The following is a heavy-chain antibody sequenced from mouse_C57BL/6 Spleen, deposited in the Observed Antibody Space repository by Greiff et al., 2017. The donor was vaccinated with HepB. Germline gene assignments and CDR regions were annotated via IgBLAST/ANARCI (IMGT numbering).Heavy chain of an antibody. CDR2: IRLKSDNYAT. J-gene: IGHJ3*01. CDR1: GFTFSNYW. CDR3: TDWDPFAY. V-gene: IGHV6-3*01. D-gene: IGHD4-1*01. Sequence: EVKLQESGGGLVQPGGSMKLSCVASGFTFSNYWMNWVRQSPEKGLEWVAQIRLKSDNYATHYAESVKGRFTISRDDSKSSVYLQMNNLRAEDTGIDYCTDWDPFAYWGQGTLVTVSA.